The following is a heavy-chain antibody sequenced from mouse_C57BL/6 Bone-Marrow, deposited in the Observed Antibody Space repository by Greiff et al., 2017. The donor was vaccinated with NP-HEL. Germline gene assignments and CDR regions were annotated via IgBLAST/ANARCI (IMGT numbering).Heavy chain of an antibody. J-gene: IGHJ2*01. Sequence: QVQLQQPGAELVMPGASVKLSCKASGYTFTSYWMHWVKQRPGQGLEWIGEIDPSDSYTNYNQKFKGKSTLTVDKSSSTAYMQLSSLTSEDSAVYYSARKGDGYYVDYWGQGTTLTVSS. CDR3: ARKGDGYYVDY. CDR1: GYTFTSYW. CDR2: IDPSDSYT. D-gene: IGHD2-3*01. V-gene: IGHV1-69*01.